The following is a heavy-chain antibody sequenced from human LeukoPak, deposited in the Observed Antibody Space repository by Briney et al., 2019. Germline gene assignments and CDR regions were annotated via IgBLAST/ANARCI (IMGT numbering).Heavy chain of an antibody. J-gene: IGHJ3*02. D-gene: IGHD3-22*01. CDR3: ARPGTYYYDRGAFDI. V-gene: IGHV1-18*01. CDR2: ISAYNGNT. Sequence: GASVKVSCKASGYTFTSYGISWVRQAPGQGLEWMGWISAYNGNTNYAQKLQGRVTMTTDTSTSTAYMELRSLRSDDTAVYYCARPGTYYYDRGAFDIWGQGTMVTVSS. CDR1: GYTFTSYG.